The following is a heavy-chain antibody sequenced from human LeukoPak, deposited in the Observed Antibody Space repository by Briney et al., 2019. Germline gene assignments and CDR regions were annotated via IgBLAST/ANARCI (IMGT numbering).Heavy chain of an antibody. J-gene: IGHJ3*01. CDR2: ISWEGDTI. CDR3: AKGRGDYRNAFDV. V-gene: IGHV3-43*01. D-gene: IGHD1-14*01. CDR1: GFSFHDYT. Sequence: GGSLRLSCVASGFSFHDYTMHWVRQTAGRSLEWIALISWEGDTIYNADFVRGRFTISRDTTMNSLYLQMNSLTSEDTALYYCAKGRGDYRNAFDVWGQGTMVTVS.